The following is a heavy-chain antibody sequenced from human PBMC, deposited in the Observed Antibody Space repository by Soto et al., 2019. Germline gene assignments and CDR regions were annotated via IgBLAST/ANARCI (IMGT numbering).Heavy chain of an antibody. CDR3: ARVGPYYYDSSGYYYGRLTTTDI. V-gene: IGHV4-31*03. J-gene: IGHJ3*02. D-gene: IGHD3-22*01. Sequence: SETLSLTCTVSGGSISSGGYYWSWIRQHPGKGLEWIGYIYYSGSTYYNPSLKSRVTISVDTSKNQFSLKLSSVTAADTAVYYCARVGPYYYDSSGYYYGRLTTTDIWGQGTMVTVSS. CDR1: GGSISSGGYY. CDR2: IYYSGST.